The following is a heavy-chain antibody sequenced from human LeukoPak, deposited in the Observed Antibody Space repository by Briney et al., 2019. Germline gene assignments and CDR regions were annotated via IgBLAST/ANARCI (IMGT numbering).Heavy chain of an antibody. J-gene: IGHJ3*01. CDR3: ARGMWFDTLFSTFDV. CDR2: IYHTGST. V-gene: IGHV4-4*02. Sequence: SETLSLTCSVSGDSISSRNWWTWVRQTPEKGLEWIGEIYHTGSTNYNPSVESRVTISIDKSKHQFSLMLKSVTAADTALYYCARGMWFDTLFSTFDVWGQGTMVSVSS. D-gene: IGHD3-10*01. CDR1: GDSISSRNW.